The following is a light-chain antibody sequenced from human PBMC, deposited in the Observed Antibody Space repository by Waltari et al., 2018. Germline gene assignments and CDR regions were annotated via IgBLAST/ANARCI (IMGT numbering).Light chain of an antibody. Sequence: DIQMTQSPSSLSASVGDRVTITCQASQDISNYLNWYQQKPGKAPTLLIYDASNLQTGVPSRFSGSGSRTDFTFTISSLQPDDIATYYCQQYDNLPFTFGPGTKVDIK. CDR3: QQYDNLPFT. V-gene: IGKV1-33*01. J-gene: IGKJ3*01. CDR2: DAS. CDR1: QDISNY.